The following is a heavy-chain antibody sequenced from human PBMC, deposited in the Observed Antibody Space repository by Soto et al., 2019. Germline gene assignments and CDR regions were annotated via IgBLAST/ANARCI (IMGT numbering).Heavy chain of an antibody. V-gene: IGHV4-30-2*01. CDR2: IYHSVST. D-gene: IGHD3-9*01. J-gene: IGHJ4*02. Sequence: QLQLQESGSKLVKPSQTLSLTCAVSGGSISSGGYSWSWIRQPPGKGLEWIGYIYHSVSTYYNPSLKSRVTISVDRSKNQFSLKLSSVTAAATAVYSCARGPPIFYWGQGTLVTVSS. CDR3: ARGPPIFY. CDR1: GGSISSGGYS.